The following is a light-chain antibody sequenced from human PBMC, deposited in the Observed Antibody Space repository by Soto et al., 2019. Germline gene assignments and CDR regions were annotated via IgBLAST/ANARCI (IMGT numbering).Light chain of an antibody. Sequence: DIQMTQSPSTLSASVGDRVTITCRASQSISSWLAWYQQKPGKSPNLLIYKASSLESGVPSRFSGSGSGTEFTLTISSLQPDDFATYYCQQYNSYPLTFGVGTNVEVK. CDR2: KAS. CDR1: QSISSW. V-gene: IGKV1-5*03. CDR3: QQYNSYPLT. J-gene: IGKJ4*01.